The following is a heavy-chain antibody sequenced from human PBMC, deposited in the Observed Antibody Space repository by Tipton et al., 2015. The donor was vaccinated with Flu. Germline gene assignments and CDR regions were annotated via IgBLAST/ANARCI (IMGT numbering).Heavy chain of an antibody. CDR1: GGSISSCY. V-gene: IGHV4-4*07. CDR3: ARGRVRGGL. Sequence: TLSLTCTVSGGSISSCYWSWIRQSAGKGLEWIGRIYTSGNINYNPSLQSRVTMSVDKSKNHVSLKLSSVTAADTAVYYCARGRVRGGLWGQGTLVTVSS. D-gene: IGHD3-16*01. J-gene: IGHJ4*02. CDR2: IYTSGNI.